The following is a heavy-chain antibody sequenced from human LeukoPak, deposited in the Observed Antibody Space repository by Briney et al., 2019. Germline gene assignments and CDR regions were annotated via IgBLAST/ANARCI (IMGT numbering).Heavy chain of an antibody. D-gene: IGHD2-21*02. Sequence: PGGSLRLSCAASGFTFSSYEMNWVRQAPGKGLEWVSYISSSGSTICYADSVKGRFTISRDNAKNSLYLQMNSLRAEDTAVYYCARPNPYCGGDCYFDYWGQGTLVTVSS. CDR3: ARPNPYCGGDCYFDY. J-gene: IGHJ4*02. CDR2: ISSSGSTI. V-gene: IGHV3-48*03. CDR1: GFTFSSYE.